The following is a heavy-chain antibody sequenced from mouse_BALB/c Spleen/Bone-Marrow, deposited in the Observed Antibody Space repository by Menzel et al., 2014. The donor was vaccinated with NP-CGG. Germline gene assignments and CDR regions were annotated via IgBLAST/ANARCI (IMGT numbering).Heavy chain of an antibody. CDR2: IWGDGTT. D-gene: IGHD2-10*02. V-gene: IGHV2-6-7*01. CDR3: AREKYGNYYAMDY. CDR1: GFSLTGFG. Sequence: VKLVESGPGLVAPSQSLSITCTVSGFSLTGFGINWIRQPPGKGLEWLGMIWGDGTTDYNSALKSRLSIKKDNSKSXXFLKMNSLQAGDTARYYCAREKYGNYYAMDYWGQGTSVTVSS. J-gene: IGHJ4*01.